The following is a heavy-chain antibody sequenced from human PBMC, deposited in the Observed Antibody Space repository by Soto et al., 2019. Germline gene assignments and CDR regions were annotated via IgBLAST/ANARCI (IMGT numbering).Heavy chain of an antibody. J-gene: IGHJ6*02. CDR1: GGTCSSYG. Sequence: PGGSLRLCCAAAGGTCSSYGMHWVRQAPGKGLEWVAVIWYDGSNKYYADSVKGRFTISRDNSKNTLYLQMNMLRAEDTAVYYCARDQVPEVAGPYYGLDVWRQGTTVPVSS. CDR3: ARDQVPEVAGPYYGLDV. D-gene: IGHD6-19*01. V-gene: IGHV3-33*01. CDR2: IWYDGSNK.